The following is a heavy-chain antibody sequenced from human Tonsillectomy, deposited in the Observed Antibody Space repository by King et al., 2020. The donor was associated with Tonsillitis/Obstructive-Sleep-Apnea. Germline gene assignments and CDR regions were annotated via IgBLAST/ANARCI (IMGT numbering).Heavy chain of an antibody. Sequence: VQLVESGGGLVQPGGSLRLSCAASGFTFSSYAMSWVRQAPGKGLEWVSAISGSGGSTYYADSVKGRFTISRDNSKNTLYLQMNSLRAEDTAVYYCAKDQLPAGFYGGNGDSYWYFDLWGRGTLVTVSS. CDR3: AKDQLPAGFYGGNGDSYWYFDL. D-gene: IGHD4-23*01. CDR2: ISGSGGST. CDR1: GFTFSSYA. J-gene: IGHJ2*01. V-gene: IGHV3-23*04.